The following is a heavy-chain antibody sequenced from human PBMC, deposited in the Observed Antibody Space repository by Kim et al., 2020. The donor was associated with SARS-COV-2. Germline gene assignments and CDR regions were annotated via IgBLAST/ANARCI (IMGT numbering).Heavy chain of an antibody. Sequence: SVKVSCKASGGTFSSYAISWVRQAPGQGLEWMGGIIPIFGTANYAQKFQGRVTITADESTSTAYMELSSLRSEDTAVYYCAGTIPYSNYYEYYFDYWGQGTLVTVSS. D-gene: IGHD4-4*01. CDR3: AGTIPYSNYYEYYFDY. CDR1: GGTFSSYA. J-gene: IGHJ4*02. V-gene: IGHV1-69*13. CDR2: IIPIFGTA.